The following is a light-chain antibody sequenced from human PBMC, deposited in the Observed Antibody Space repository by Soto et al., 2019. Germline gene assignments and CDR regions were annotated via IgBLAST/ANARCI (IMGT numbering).Light chain of an antibody. CDR1: TGAVTSGHY. CDR2: DSR. V-gene: IGLV7-46*01. J-gene: IGLJ2*01. Sequence: QAVVTQEPSLTVSPGGTVTVTCGSSTGAVTSGHYPYWFQQKPGQAPRTLIYDSRNKHSWTPARFSGSLLGGKAALTLSGAQPEDEAEYYCLLSYSGARLFGGGTKVTVL. CDR3: LLSYSGARL.